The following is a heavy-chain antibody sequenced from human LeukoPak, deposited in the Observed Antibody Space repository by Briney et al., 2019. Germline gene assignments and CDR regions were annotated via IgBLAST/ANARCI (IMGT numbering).Heavy chain of an antibody. CDR2: INPNSGGT. CDR1: GYTFTGFY. J-gene: IGHJ4*02. V-gene: IGHV1-2*02. Sequence: ASVKVSCKASGYTFTGFYIHWVRQAPGQGLEWMGWINPNSGGTIYAQKFQGRVTMTRDTSISTAYMELSRRRSDDTAVYYCARARCDRARYFDYWGQGTLVTVSS. CDR3: ARARCDRARYFDY. D-gene: IGHD1-14*01.